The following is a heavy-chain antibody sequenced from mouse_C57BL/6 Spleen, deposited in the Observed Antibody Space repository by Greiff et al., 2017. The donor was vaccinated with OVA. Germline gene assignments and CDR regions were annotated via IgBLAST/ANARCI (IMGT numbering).Heavy chain of an antibody. D-gene: IGHD1-1*01. J-gene: IGHJ1*03. CDR2: INPYNGDT. CDR1: GYSFTGYF. V-gene: IGHV1-20*01. Sequence: VQLQQSGPELVKPGDSVKISCKASGYSFTGYFMNWVMQSHGKSLEWIGRINPYNGDTFYNQKFKGKATLTVDKSSSTAHMELRSLTSEDSAVYYCARGSTTVVYWYFDVWGTGTTVTVSS. CDR3: ARGSTTVVYWYFDV.